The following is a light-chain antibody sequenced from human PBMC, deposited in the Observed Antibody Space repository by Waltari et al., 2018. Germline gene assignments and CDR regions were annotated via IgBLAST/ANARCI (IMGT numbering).Light chain of an antibody. Sequence: IQLTQSPSSLSASVGDKVTITCRASQSIGSNLDWYQQKPGKVPKLLIYGASTLQSEVPSRFSGSGSGTDFSLTITSLQPEDVATYYCQKCDSVPWTFGQGTKVEIK. V-gene: IGKV1-27*01. CDR3: QKCDSVPWT. CDR1: QSIGSN. J-gene: IGKJ1*01. CDR2: GAS.